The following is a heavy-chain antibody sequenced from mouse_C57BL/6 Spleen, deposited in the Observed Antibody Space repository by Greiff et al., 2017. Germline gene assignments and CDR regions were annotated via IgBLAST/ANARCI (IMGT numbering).Heavy chain of an antibody. Sequence: VQLVESGAELVKPGASVKMSCKASGYTFTSYWITWVKQRPGQGLEWIGDIYPGSGSTNYNEKFKSKATLTVDTSSSTAYMQLSSLTSEDSAVYYCARSYGSSSAWFAYWGQGTLVTVSA. CDR3: ARSYGSSSAWFAY. V-gene: IGHV1-55*01. D-gene: IGHD1-1*01. CDR1: GYTFTSYW. CDR2: IYPGSGST. J-gene: IGHJ3*01.